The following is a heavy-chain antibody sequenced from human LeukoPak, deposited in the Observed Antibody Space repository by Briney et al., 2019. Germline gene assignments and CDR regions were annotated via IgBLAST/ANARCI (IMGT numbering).Heavy chain of an antibody. J-gene: IGHJ4*02. D-gene: IGHD6-13*01. Sequence: SETLSLTCAVYGGSFSGYYWSWIRQPPGKGLEWIGEINHSGSTNYNPSLKSRVTISVDTSKNQFSLKLSSVTAADTAVYYCARGDMAAAGPTLDYWGQGTLVTVSS. CDR3: ARGDMAAAGPTLDY. V-gene: IGHV4-34*01. CDR1: GGSFSGYY. CDR2: INHSGST.